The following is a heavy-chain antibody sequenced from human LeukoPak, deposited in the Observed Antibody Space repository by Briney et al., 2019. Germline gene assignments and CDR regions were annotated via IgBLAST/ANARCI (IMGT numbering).Heavy chain of an antibody. J-gene: IGHJ4*02. CDR3: ARDVASYYYDSSGYDDY. D-gene: IGHD3-22*01. CDR2: ISAYNGNT. V-gene: IGHV1-18*01. Sequence: ASVKVSCKVSGYTLTELSMHWVRQAPGQGLEWMGWISAYNGNTNYAQKLQGRVTMTTDTSTSTAYMELRSLRSDDTAVYYCARDVASYYYDSSGYDDYWGQGTLVTVSS. CDR1: GYTLTELS.